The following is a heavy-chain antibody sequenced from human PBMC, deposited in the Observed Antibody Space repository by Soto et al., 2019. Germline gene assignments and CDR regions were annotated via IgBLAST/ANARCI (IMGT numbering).Heavy chain of an antibody. CDR2: IIPISDTT. V-gene: IGHV1-69*01. CDR3: ARSQGSSTSLDIYYYYYYGMDV. D-gene: IGHD2-2*01. J-gene: IGHJ6*02. CDR1: GGTFSSYA. Sequence: QVQLVQSGAEVKKPGSSVKVSCKASGGTFSSYAISWVRQAPGQWLEWMGGIIPISDTTNYAQKFQGRVTITADESTSTAYMELSSLRSEDTAVYYCARSQGSSTSLDIYYYYYYGMDVWGQGTTVTVSS.